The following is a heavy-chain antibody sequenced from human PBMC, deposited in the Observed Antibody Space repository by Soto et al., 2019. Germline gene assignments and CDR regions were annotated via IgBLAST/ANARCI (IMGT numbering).Heavy chain of an antibody. Sequence: SETLSLTCTVSGGSISSYYWSWIRQPPGKGLEWIGYIYYSGSTNYNPSLKSRVTISVDTSKNQFSLKLSSVTAADTAVYYCASGIQLWIDYWGQGTLVTVSS. CDR3: ASGIQLWIDY. D-gene: IGHD5-18*01. V-gene: IGHV4-59*01. CDR1: GGSISSYY. J-gene: IGHJ4*02. CDR2: IYYSGST.